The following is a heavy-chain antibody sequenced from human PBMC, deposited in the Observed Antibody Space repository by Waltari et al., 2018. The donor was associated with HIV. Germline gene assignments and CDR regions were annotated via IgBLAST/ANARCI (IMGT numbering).Heavy chain of an antibody. V-gene: IGHV3-33*06. CDR2: IWSDGYNK. Sequence: QVYLLESGGGVVQPGGSLKLSCAASGFTFSSSGMHWVRQAPGKGLEWVAVIWSDGYNKFYADSVRGRFTFSRDNSKYTLSLQMNSLRAEDTALYYCVKERGPFNGFDIWGQGTMVTVSS. D-gene: IGHD3-16*01. CDR1: GFTFSSSG. CDR3: VKERGPFNGFDI. J-gene: IGHJ3*02.